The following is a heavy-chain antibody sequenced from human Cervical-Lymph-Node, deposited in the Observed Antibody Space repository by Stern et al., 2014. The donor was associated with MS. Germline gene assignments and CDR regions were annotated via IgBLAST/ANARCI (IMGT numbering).Heavy chain of an antibody. J-gene: IGHJ4*02. D-gene: IGHD3-9*01. CDR1: GFTFSSYG. CDR2: IWDDGSNK. Sequence: MQLVESGGDVVQPGRSLRLSCAASGFTFSSYGMHWVRQAPGKGLEWVAIIWDDGSNKYYRDSVRGRFTISRDNSKNTFYLQMNSLRAEDTAVYYCAKEHARYDILTGPMDYWGQGTLVTVSS. CDR3: AKEHARYDILTGPMDY. V-gene: IGHV3-33*06.